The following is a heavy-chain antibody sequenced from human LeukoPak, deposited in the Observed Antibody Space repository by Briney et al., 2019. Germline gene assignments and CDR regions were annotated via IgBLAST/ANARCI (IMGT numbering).Heavy chain of an antibody. Sequence: SETLSLTCTVSGGSVSSGSYYWSWIRQPPGKGLEWIGYIYYSGSTNYNPFLKSRVTISVDTSKNQFSLKLSSVTAADTAVYYCARRGATRSPFDYWGQGTLVTVSS. CDR3: ARRGATRSPFDY. D-gene: IGHD1-26*01. CDR2: IYYSGST. V-gene: IGHV4-61*01. CDR1: GGSVSSGSYY. J-gene: IGHJ4*02.